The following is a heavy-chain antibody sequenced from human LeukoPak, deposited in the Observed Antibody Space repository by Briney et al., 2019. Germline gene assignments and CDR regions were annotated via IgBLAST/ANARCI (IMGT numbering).Heavy chain of an antibody. CDR1: GFTFSSHS. J-gene: IGHJ4*02. CDR2: ISSSSTTT. Sequence: GGSLRLSCAASGFTFSSHSMNWVRQAPGKGLEWVSYISSSSTTTLYADSVKGRFTISRDNAKNSLYLQMHSLRDEDTAAYYCARGHGDYAPEFDGWGQGTLVTVSS. CDR3: ARGHGDYAPEFDG. D-gene: IGHD4-17*01. V-gene: IGHV3-48*02.